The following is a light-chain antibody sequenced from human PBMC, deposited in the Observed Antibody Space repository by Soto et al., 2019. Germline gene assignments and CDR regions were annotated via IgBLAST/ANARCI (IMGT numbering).Light chain of an antibody. Sequence: DIQMTQSPSSLSASVGDRVTMTCRASQSISRYLNWYQQKPGKAPKLLIYAASSLQSGVPSRFSGSGSGPDFTLTISSLQPEDFATYYCQQSNSSPPVTFGGGTKVEIK. J-gene: IGKJ4*01. CDR3: QQSNSSPPVT. CDR2: AAS. CDR1: QSISRY. V-gene: IGKV1-39*01.